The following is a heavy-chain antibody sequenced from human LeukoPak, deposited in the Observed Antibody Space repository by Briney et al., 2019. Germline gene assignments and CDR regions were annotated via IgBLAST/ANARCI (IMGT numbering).Heavy chain of an antibody. Sequence: PGGSLRLSCAASGFTFSIYAMSWVRQAPGEGLEWVAVISYDGSNKYYADSVKGRFTISRDNSKNTLYLQMNSLRAEDTAVYYCARDREGRFDYWGQGTLVTVSS. V-gene: IGHV3-30-3*01. J-gene: IGHJ4*02. D-gene: IGHD1-26*01. CDR3: ARDREGRFDY. CDR1: GFTFSIYA. CDR2: ISYDGSNK.